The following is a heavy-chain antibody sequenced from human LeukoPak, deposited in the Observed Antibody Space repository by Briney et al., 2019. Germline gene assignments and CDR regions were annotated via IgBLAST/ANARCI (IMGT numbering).Heavy chain of an antibody. CDR2: ISSSGGYI. Sequence: GGSLRLSCAASGFTFNSYTMNWVRQAPGKGLEWVSSISSSGGYIYYADSVKGRFTISRDNAKNSLYLQMSSLRAEDTAVYYRARDYYYGSGSYDYWGQGILVTVSS. CDR3: ARDYYYGSGSYDY. CDR1: GFTFNSYT. D-gene: IGHD3-10*01. V-gene: IGHV3-21*01. J-gene: IGHJ4*02.